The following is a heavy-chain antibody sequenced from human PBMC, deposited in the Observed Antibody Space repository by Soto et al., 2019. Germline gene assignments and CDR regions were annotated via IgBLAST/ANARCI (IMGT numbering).Heavy chain of an antibody. CDR1: GFTFSSYV. J-gene: IGHJ6*02. Sequence: PGGSLRLSCAASGFTFSSYVMHWVRQAPGKGLEWVAVISYDGSNKYYADSVKGRFTISRDNSKNTLYLQMNSLRAEDTAVYYCAKGRGYCSGGSCYSLDYGMGVWGQGTTVTVSS. V-gene: IGHV3-30*18. CDR2: ISYDGSNK. CDR3: AKGRGYCSGGSCYSLDYGMGV. D-gene: IGHD2-15*01.